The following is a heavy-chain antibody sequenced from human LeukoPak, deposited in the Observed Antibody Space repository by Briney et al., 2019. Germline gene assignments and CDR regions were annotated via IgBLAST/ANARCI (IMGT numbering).Heavy chain of an antibody. V-gene: IGHV3-7*01. Sequence: GGSLRLSCTPSGFSLSNFWMSWVRQAPGKGLEWVANIKQDGSEKYYVDSVKGRFTISRDNAKNSLYLQMNSLRAEDTAVYYCARDSYYDFWVGFYYMDVWGKGTTVTVSS. CDR1: GFSLSNFW. CDR3: ARDSYYDFWVGFYYMDV. J-gene: IGHJ6*03. CDR2: IKQDGSEK. D-gene: IGHD3-3*01.